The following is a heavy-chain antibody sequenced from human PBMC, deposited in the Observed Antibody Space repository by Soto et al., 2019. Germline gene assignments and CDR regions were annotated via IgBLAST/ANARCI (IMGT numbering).Heavy chain of an antibody. D-gene: IGHD1-7*01. J-gene: IGHJ3*02. CDR1: GGTFSSYT. Sequence: SVKVSCKASGGTFSSYTISWVRQAPGQGLEWMGRIIPILGIANYAQKFQGRVTITADKSTSTAYMELSSLRSEDTAVYYCARKLGVGAFDIWGQGTMVTVSS. V-gene: IGHV1-69*02. CDR3: ARKLGVGAFDI. CDR2: IIPILGIA.